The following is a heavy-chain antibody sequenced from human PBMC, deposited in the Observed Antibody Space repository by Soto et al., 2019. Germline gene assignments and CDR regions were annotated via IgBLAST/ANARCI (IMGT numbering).Heavy chain of an antibody. V-gene: IGHV3-23*01. D-gene: IGHD6-25*01. J-gene: IGHJ4*02. CDR2: ISAASTAT. Sequence: GGSLRLSCAASGFSFSTYTMGWVRQAPGKGLEWVSDISAASTATYYADSVKGRFTVSRDNSKNTLFLQMHSLRAEDTATYFCAKALHASAYDYWGQGTLVTVSS. CDR3: AKALHASAYDY. CDR1: GFSFSTYT.